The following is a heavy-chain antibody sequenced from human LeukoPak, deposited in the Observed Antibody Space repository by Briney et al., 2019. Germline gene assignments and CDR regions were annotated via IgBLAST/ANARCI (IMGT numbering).Heavy chain of an antibody. CDR3: ARGTGYGVSDT. V-gene: IGHV3-74*03. J-gene: IGHJ5*02. CDR2: ISSDGSIT. Sequence: GGSLRLSCAASGFTFSNYWMKWVRQPPGKGLVWVSRISSDGSITECADSVRGRFTISRDNAKDTLYLQMNSLRAEDTAVYYCARGTGYGVSDTRGQGTLVTVSS. D-gene: IGHD1-14*01. CDR1: GFTFSNYW.